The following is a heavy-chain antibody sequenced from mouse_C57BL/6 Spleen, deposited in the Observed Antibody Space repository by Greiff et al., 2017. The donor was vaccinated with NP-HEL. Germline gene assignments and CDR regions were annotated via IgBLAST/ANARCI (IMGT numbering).Heavy chain of an antibody. D-gene: IGHD1-1*01. V-gene: IGHV1-64*01. CDR1: GYTFTSYW. CDR3: ARATTVVAKGFAY. CDR2: IHPNSGST. Sequence: QVQLKQSGAELVKPGASVKLSCKASGYTFTSYWMHWVKQRPGQGLEWIGMIHPNSGSTNYNEKFKSKATLTVDKSSSTAYMQLSSLTSEDSAVYYCARATTVVAKGFAYWGQGTLVTVSA. J-gene: IGHJ3*01.